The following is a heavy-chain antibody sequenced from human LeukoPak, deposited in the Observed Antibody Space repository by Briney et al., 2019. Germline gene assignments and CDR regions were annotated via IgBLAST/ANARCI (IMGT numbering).Heavy chain of an antibody. CDR3: ARHFGSVFHYFDY. J-gene: IGHJ4*02. CDR1: GGSISSGGYY. V-gene: IGHV4-31*03. D-gene: IGHD3-3*02. CDR2: IYYSGST. Sequence: SETLSLTCTVSGGSISSGGYYWSWIRQHPGKGLEWIGYIYYSGSTYYNPSLKSRVTISVDTSKNQFSLKLSSVTAADTAVYYCARHFGSVFHYFDYWGQGTLVTVSS.